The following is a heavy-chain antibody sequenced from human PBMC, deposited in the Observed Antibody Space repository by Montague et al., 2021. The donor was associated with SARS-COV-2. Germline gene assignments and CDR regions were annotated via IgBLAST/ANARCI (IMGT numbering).Heavy chain of an antibody. J-gene: IGHJ6*03. CDR3: ASSDYYGSGTYVYNYFMDV. D-gene: IGHD3-10*01. CDR2: ISYSGST. V-gene: IGHV4-39*01. Sequence: SETLSLTCTVSGGSVSSGPYYWGWIRQPPGRGLEWVGSISYSGSTYFSPSLKSRLTISVDSSENQFSLRLSSVTAADTAVYYCASSDYYGSGTYVYNYFMDVWGQGTTVTVSS. CDR1: GGSVSSGPYY.